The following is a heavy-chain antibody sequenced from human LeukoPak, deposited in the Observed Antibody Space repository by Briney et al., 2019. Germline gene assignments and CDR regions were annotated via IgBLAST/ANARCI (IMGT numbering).Heavy chain of an antibody. D-gene: IGHD1-26*01. V-gene: IGHV3-48*03. CDR1: GFTFSSYE. CDR2: ISSSGSTI. J-gene: IGHJ4*02. CDR3: ARPEKSGSYYYFDY. Sequence: PGGSLRLSCAASGFTFSSYEMNWVRHAPGKGLEWVSYISSSGSTIYYADSVKGRFTISRDNAKNSLYLQMNSLRAEDTAVYYCARPEKSGSYYYFDYWGQGTLVTVSS.